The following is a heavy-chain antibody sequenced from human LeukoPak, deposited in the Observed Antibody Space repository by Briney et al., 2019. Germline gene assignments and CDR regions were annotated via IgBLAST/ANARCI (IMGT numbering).Heavy chain of an antibody. CDR1: GVSISSSNSY. J-gene: IGHJ4*02. Sequence: PSETLSLTCTVSGVSISSSNSYWGWIRQPPGTGLEWIGSIYYSGNTYYNPSLKSRVTISVDTSKNQFSLKLSSVTAADTAVYYCARAASYYDSSGSPGEFDYWGQGTLVTVSS. CDR3: ARAASYYDSSGSPGEFDY. V-gene: IGHV4-39*07. CDR2: IYYSGNT. D-gene: IGHD3-22*01.